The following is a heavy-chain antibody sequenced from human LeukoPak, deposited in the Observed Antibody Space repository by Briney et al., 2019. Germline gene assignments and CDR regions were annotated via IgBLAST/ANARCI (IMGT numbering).Heavy chain of an antibody. Sequence: ASVKVSCKASGGTFSSYAISWVRQAPGQGPEWMGGIIPIFGTANYAQKFQGRVTITTDESTSTAYMELSSLRSEDTAVYYCASATTYYYDSSGSRPLDYWGQGTLVTVSS. CDR3: ASATTYYYDSSGSRPLDY. V-gene: IGHV1-69*05. CDR2: IIPIFGTA. J-gene: IGHJ4*02. D-gene: IGHD3-22*01. CDR1: GGTFSSYA.